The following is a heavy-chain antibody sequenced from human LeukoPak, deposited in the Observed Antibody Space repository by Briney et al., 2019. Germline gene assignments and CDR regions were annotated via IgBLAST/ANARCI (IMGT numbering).Heavy chain of an antibody. V-gene: IGHV3-73*01. CDR2: IRSKANSYAT. Sequence: GGSLRLSCAASGFTFSGSAMLWVRQASGKGLEWVGRIRSKANSYATAYAASVKGRFTISRDDSKNTAHLQMNSLKTEDTAVYYCAKDLLGHIVVVTASFDYWGQGTLVTVSS. CDR3: AKDLLGHIVVVTASFDY. J-gene: IGHJ4*02. CDR1: GFTFSGSA. D-gene: IGHD2-21*02.